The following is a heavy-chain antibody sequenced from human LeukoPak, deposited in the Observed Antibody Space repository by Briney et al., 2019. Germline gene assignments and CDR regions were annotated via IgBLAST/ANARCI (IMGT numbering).Heavy chain of an antibody. CDR1: GFTFSNAW. CDR2: IRCDGSNK. J-gene: IGHJ5*02. CDR3: ARPRGAAAGTFGFDP. Sequence: GGSLRLSCAASGFTFSNAWMSWVRQAPGKGLEWVAVIRCDGSNKYYADSVKGRFTISRDNSKNTLYLQMNSLRAEDTAVYYCARPRGAAAGTFGFDPWGQGTLVTVSS. V-gene: IGHV3-33*08. D-gene: IGHD6-13*01.